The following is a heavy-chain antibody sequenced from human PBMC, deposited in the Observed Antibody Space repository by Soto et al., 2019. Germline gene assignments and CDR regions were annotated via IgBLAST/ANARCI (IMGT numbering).Heavy chain of an antibody. J-gene: IGHJ3*02. CDR3: ARAPGFWNSSIFYLDTFDI. Sequence: ASVQVCCKPSGYTFTSSGISWGRQAPGQGLEWMGWISGYNGNTNYAQKFRGRVTMTTDTSTTTAYMEVRSLRSDDTAVYYCARAPGFWNSSIFYLDTFDIWAQRSMVTVSS. CDR1: GYTFTSSG. V-gene: IGHV1-18*01. D-gene: IGHD3-3*01. CDR2: ISGYNGNT.